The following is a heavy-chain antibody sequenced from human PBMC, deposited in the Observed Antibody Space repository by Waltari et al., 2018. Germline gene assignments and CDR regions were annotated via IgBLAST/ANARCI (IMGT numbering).Heavy chain of an antibody. Sequence: EVQLLESGGGLVQPGGSLRLSCAASGFTFNNYAMSWVRRAAGKGLEWVSVIYSGGTKYDADSVKGRFTISRDNSKNTLYLQMNSLRPEDTAVYHCAKEDFGGVDHWGQGTLVTVSS. J-gene: IGHJ5*02. V-gene: IGHV3-23*03. D-gene: IGHD3-16*01. CDR2: VIYSGGTK. CDR1: GFTFNNYA. CDR3: AKEDFGGVDH.